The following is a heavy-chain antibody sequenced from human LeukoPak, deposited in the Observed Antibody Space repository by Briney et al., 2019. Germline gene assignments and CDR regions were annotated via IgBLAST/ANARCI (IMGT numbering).Heavy chain of an antibody. CDR3: ARNDYFGINDGMDV. J-gene: IGHJ6*02. Sequence: SETLSLTCSVSGGYISSYYWSWIRQPTGKGQEWIGYIYYSGSTNYNPSLKSRVAMSVDTSKNQFSLKLSSVTAADTAVYYCARNDYFGINDGMDVWGQGTTVTVS. CDR2: IYYSGST. CDR1: GGYISSYY. V-gene: IGHV4-59*12. D-gene: IGHD2/OR15-2a*01.